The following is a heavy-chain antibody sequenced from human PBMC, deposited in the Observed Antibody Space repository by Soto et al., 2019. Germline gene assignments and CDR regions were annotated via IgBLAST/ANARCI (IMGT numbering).Heavy chain of an antibody. Sequence: PVGSLRLSCAASGFTFSSYAMHWVRQAPGKGLEWVAVISYDGSNKYYADSVKGRFTISRDNSKNTLYLQMNSLRAEDTAVYYCARSPYYGPSYYYGMDVWGQGTTVTV. V-gene: IGHV3-30-3*01. CDR2: ISYDGSNK. CDR3: ARSPYYGPSYYYGMDV. D-gene: IGHD3-10*01. J-gene: IGHJ6*02. CDR1: GFTFSSYA.